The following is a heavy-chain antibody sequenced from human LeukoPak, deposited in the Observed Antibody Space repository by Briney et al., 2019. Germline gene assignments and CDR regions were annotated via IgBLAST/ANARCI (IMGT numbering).Heavy chain of an antibody. J-gene: IGHJ4*02. Sequence: SGTLSLTCTVSGGSISSYYWSWIRQPPGKGLEWIGYIYYSGSTNYNPSLKSRVTISVDTSKNQFSLKLSSVTAADTAVYYCARSYYYDSSDYWNYWGQGTLVTVSS. CDR2: IYYSGST. CDR1: GGSISSYY. CDR3: ARSYYYDSSDYWNY. D-gene: IGHD3-22*01. V-gene: IGHV4-59*08.